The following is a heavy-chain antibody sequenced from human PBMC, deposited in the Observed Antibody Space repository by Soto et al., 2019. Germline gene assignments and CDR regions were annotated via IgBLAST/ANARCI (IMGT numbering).Heavy chain of an antibody. V-gene: IGHV1-69*13. D-gene: IGHD5-12*01. J-gene: IGHJ6*02. Sequence: ASVKVSCKASGGTFSSYAISWVRQAPGQGLEWMGGIIPIFGTANYAQKFQGRVTITADESTSTAYMELSSLRSEDTAVYYCARDSVDIVATTYYYYYGMDVWGQGTTVTVSS. CDR1: GGTFSSYA. CDR2: IIPIFGTA. CDR3: ARDSVDIVATTYYYYYGMDV.